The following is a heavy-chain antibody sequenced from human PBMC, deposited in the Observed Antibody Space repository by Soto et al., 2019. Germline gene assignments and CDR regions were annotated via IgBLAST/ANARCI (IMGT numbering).Heavy chain of an antibody. CDR1: GGSISSGGYY. CDR2: IYYSGST. Sequence: SETLSLTCTVSGGSISSGGYYWSWIRQHPGKGLEWIGYIYYSGSTYYNPSLKSRVTISVDTSKNQFSLKLSSVTAADTAMYYCARAPTIHYYYGMDVWGQGTTVTVSS. J-gene: IGHJ6*02. D-gene: IGHD3-3*01. V-gene: IGHV4-31*03. CDR3: ARAPTIHYYYGMDV.